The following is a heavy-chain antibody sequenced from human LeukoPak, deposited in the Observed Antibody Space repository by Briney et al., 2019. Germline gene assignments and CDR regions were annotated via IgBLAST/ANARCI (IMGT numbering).Heavy chain of an antibody. Sequence: GASVKVSCKASGYTFTSYDINWVRQATGQGLEWMGWMNPNSGNTGYAQKFQGRVTMTRNTSISTAYMELSSLRSEDTAVYYSARVLGYCTNGVCYVFDYWGQGTLVTVSS. D-gene: IGHD2-8*01. J-gene: IGHJ4*02. CDR3: ARVLGYCTNGVCYVFDY. CDR2: MNPNSGNT. CDR1: GYTFTSYD. V-gene: IGHV1-8*01.